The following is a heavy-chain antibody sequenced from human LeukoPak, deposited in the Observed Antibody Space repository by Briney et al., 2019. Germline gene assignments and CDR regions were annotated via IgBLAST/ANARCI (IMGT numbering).Heavy chain of an antibody. CDR3: ARGRSYRIAAAGTGYFDY. V-gene: IGHV4-34*01. D-gene: IGHD6-13*01. J-gene: IGHJ4*02. CDR2: INHSGST. CDR1: GGSFSGYY. Sequence: PETLSLTCAVYGGSFSGYYWSWIRQPPGKGLEWIGEINHSGSTNYNPSLKSRVTISVDTSKNQFSLKLSSVTAADTAVYYCARGRSYRIAAAGTGYFDYWGQGTLVTVSS.